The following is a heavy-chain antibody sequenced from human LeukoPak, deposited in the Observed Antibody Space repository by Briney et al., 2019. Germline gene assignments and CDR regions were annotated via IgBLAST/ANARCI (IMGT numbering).Heavy chain of an antibody. CDR2: IYYTGST. V-gene: IGHV4-39*01. Sequence: SETLSLTCSVSGASVTSGGFYWGWLRQSPGKGLEWIATIYYTGSTYYDPSLKSRVTISVDTSKSQFSLKLSSVTAADTAVYYCARLTRGGSYYYYYYYMDVWGKGTTVTVSS. CDR3: ARLTRGGSYYYYYYYMDV. CDR1: GASVTSGGFY. D-gene: IGHD1-26*01. J-gene: IGHJ6*03.